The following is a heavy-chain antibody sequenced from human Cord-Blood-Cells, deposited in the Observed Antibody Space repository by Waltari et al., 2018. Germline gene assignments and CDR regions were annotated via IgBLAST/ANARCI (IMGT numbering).Heavy chain of an antibody. Sequence: QVQLQQWGAGLLKPSETLSLTCAVYGGSFSGYYWSWIRQPPGKGLEWIGEINHSGSTNFHPSLKKRVTISVDTSKNQFALKLSSVTAADTAVYYCARWAQLRFLEWYWFDPWGQGTLVTVSS. V-gene: IGHV4-34*01. J-gene: IGHJ5*02. CDR1: GGSFSGYY. D-gene: IGHD3-3*01. CDR2: INHSGST. CDR3: ARWAQLRFLEWYWFDP.